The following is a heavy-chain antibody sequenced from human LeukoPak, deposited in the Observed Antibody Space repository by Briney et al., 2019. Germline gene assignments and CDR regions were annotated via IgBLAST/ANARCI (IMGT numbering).Heavy chain of an antibody. CDR1: GGSISSYY. CDR3: ARGVSSGYYSYYFDY. V-gene: IGHV4-59*12. Sequence: SETLSLTCTVSGGSISSYYWSWIRQPPGKGLEWIGYIYYSGSTNYNPSLKSRVTISVDTSKNQFSLKLSSVTAADTAVYYCARGVSSGYYSYYFDYWGQGTLVTVSS. D-gene: IGHD3-22*01. J-gene: IGHJ4*02. CDR2: IYYSGST.